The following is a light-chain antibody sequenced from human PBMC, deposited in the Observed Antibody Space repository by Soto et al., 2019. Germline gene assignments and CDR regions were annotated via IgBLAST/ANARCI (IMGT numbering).Light chain of an antibody. J-gene: IGKJ1*01. CDR3: QQYSVYWT. CDR2: DAS. V-gene: IGKV1-5*01. Sequence: DVQITHIPSTLSASVGDTVTITCRASRSDSTWLAWYQQIPGGAPKVLIYDASSWAGGVPSRFTGSGSGTEFTLTINSLQPDDFATYYCQQYSVYWTFGQGTKVDI. CDR1: RSDSTW.